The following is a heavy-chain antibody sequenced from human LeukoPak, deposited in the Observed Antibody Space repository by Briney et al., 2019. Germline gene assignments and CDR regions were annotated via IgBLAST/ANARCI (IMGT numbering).Heavy chain of an antibody. V-gene: IGHV4-38-2*02. CDR3: ARVGFASNGGFDS. CDR1: RYSISSGYY. Sequence: SETLSLTCTVSRYSISSGYYWAWLRQPPGKGLEWIGNIYNTGTTYYNPSLKSRVIISVDTSKNQFSLSLTSVTAADTAFYFCARVGFASNGGFDSWGVGTLVRVSS. CDR2: IYNTGTT. D-gene: IGHD2-2*01. J-gene: IGHJ4*02.